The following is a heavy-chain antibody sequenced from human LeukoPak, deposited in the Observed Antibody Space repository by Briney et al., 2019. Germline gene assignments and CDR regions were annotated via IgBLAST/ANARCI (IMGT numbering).Heavy chain of an antibody. V-gene: IGHV4-61*01. CDR1: GASVSSGSYY. Sequence: SVTLSLTCSVSGASVSSGSYYWSWIRQPPGKGLEWIGYVYYSGSTNYNPSVKSRVTISLVTSKNQFSLRLSSVTAADTAVYYCASRHGDSGSSNCWGQGTLVTVSS. J-gene: IGHJ4*02. D-gene: IGHD3-10*01. CDR2: VYYSGST. CDR3: ASRHGDSGSSNC.